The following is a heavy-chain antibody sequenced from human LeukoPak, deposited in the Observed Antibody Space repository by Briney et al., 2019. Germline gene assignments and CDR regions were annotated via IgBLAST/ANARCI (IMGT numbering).Heavy chain of an antibody. CDR1: GFTSSSYG. CDR3: ARGYYDSSVPAPDYYYYMDV. CDR2: IWYDGSNK. V-gene: IGHV3-33*01. Sequence: GGSLRLSCAASGFTSSSYGMHWVRQAPGKGLEWVAVIWYDGSNKYYADSVKGRFTISRDNSKNTLYLQMNSLRAEDTAVYYCARGYYDSSVPAPDYYYYMDVWGKGTTVTVPS. D-gene: IGHD3-22*01. J-gene: IGHJ6*03.